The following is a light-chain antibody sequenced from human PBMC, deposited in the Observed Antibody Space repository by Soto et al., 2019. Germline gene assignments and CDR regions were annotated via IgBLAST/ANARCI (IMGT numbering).Light chain of an antibody. J-gene: IGKJ5*01. CDR3: QHRSIWPVS. V-gene: IGKV3-11*01. CDR2: DVS. CDR1: QSVGSY. Sequence: VVLTQSPATLSLSPGERATLSCRASQSVGSYLAWYQQKPGQSPRLLMFDVSNRATGIPARFSGSGSGTDFTLTISSLEPEDFAVYYCQHRSIWPVSFGQGTRLEIK.